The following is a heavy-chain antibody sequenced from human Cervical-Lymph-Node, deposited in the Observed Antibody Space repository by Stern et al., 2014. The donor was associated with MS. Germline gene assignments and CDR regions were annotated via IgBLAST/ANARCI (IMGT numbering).Heavy chain of an antibody. CDR3: LVFWDGY. D-gene: IGHD3-9*01. CDR1: GFSLSGPT. J-gene: IGHJ4*02. CDR2: IIKKGATYAT. V-gene: IGHV3-73*01. Sequence: EVQLAESGGGLVQPGGSLDLSFASSGFSLSGPTVHWVRQAAGKGLEWVGRIIKKGATYATGYGASVKGRFTISRDDSKNTAYLQMNNLKTEDTAVYYCLVFWDGYWGQGTLVTVSS.